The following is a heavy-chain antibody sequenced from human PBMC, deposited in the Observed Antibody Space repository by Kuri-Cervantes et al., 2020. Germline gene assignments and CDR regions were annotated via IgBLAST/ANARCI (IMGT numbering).Heavy chain of an antibody. Sequence: SETLSLTCTVSGGSISSYYWSWIRQPPGKGLEWIGEINHSGSTNYNPSLKSRVTISVDTSKNQFSLKLSSVTAADTAVYYCARVVTPYYYYGMDVWGQGTTVTVSS. CDR1: GGSISSYY. CDR2: INHSGST. D-gene: IGHD5-18*01. CDR3: ARVVTPYYYYGMDV. V-gene: IGHV4-34*01. J-gene: IGHJ6*02.